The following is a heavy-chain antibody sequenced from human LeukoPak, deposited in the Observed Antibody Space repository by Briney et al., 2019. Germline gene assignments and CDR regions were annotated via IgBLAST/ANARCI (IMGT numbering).Heavy chain of an antibody. CDR2: ISGSGGST. Sequence: ETLSLTCTVSGGSISRTSYYWGCIRQPPGQGLVWVSGISGSGGSTYYAGSVKGRFTISRDNSKNTLYLQMNSLRAEDTAVYYCSKDLRAISSGWFGGYFDYWGQGNLVTVSS. D-gene: IGHD6-19*01. CDR3: SKDLRAISSGWFGGYFDY. CDR1: GGSISRTSYY. J-gene: IGHJ4*02. V-gene: IGHV3-23*01.